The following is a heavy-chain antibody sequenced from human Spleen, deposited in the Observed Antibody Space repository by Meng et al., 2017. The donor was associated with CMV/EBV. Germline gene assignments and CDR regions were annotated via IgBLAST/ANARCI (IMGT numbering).Heavy chain of an antibody. CDR2: INHSGST. CDR3: ARVKGYYYDSSGYYRRGWLDP. Sequence: GYYWSWIRQPPGKGLEWIGEINHSGSTNYNPSLKSRVTISVDTSKNQFSLKLSSVTAADTAVYYCARVKGYYYDSSGYYRRGWLDPWGQGTLVTVSS. V-gene: IGHV4-34*01. CDR1: GYY. J-gene: IGHJ5*02. D-gene: IGHD3-22*01.